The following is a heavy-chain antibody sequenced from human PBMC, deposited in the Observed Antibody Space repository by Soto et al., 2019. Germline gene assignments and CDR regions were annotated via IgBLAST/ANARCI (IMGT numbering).Heavy chain of an antibody. Sequence: NLLESGGGLVKPGGSLRLSCEASGFLFSHCYMSWIRQGPEKRLELVAYISSNSTAFYYADSVKGRFTISKDDAKKSVYLQMTSVTSDDTAIYYCATGDWSRTNNFDTWGQGTLVIVSA. D-gene: IGHD2-2*01. CDR1: GFLFSHCY. CDR3: ATGDWSRTNNFDT. V-gene: IGHV3-11*01. J-gene: IGHJ5*02. CDR2: ISSNSTAF.